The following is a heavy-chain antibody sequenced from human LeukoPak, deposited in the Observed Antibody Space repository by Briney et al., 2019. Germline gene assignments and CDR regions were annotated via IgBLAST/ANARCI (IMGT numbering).Heavy chain of an antibody. CDR1: RFNFRDYY. CDR3: ARYYYDSSGYYYFDY. CDR2: SSGSGSTI. V-gene: IGHV3-11*01. J-gene: IGHJ4*02. Sequence: GGSLRLSCAASRFNFRDYYMSWIRQAPGKGLEWVSYSSGSGSTIYYADSVKGRFTISRDNAKNSLSLQMNSLRAEDTAVYFCARYYYDSSGYYYFDYWGQGTLVTVSS. D-gene: IGHD3-22*01.